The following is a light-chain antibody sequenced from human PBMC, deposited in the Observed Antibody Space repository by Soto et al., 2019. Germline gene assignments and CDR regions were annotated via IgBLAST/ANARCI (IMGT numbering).Light chain of an antibody. V-gene: IGLV2-14*01. Sequence: QSALTQPASVSGSPGQSIAISCTGTSSDVGAYNYVSWYQQHPGTAPKLMIYDVRDRPSGVSDRFSGSKSGNTALLTISGLQAEDEADYYCSSYTTSSTLIFGGGTKLTVL. CDR1: SSDVGAYNY. J-gene: IGLJ2*01. CDR3: SSYTTSSTLI. CDR2: DVR.